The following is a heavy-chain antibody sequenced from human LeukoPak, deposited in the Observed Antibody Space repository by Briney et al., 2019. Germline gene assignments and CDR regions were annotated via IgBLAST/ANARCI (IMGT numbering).Heavy chain of an antibody. CDR2: IYYSGST. J-gene: IGHJ4*02. CDR3: ARDRLLWFGELDY. CDR1: GGSISSTSYY. V-gene: IGHV4-39*07. D-gene: IGHD3-10*01. Sequence: SETLSLTCTVSGGSISSTSYYWGWIRQPPGKGLEWIGSIYYSGSTYYSPPLKSRVTMSVDTSKNQISLKLRPVTAADTAVYYCARDRLLWFGELDYWGQGTLVIVSS.